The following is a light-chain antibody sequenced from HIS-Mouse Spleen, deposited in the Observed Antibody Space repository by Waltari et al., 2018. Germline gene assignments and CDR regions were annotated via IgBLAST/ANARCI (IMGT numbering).Light chain of an antibody. J-gene: IGLJ3*02. CDR1: SPNTGSNY. CDR2: RNN. V-gene: IGLV1-47*01. Sequence: QSVLTQPPSASGTPGQRVTISCSGSSPNTGSNYFYWYQQLPGTAPKLLIYRNNQRPSGVPDRFSGSKSGTSASLAISGLRSEDEADYYCSSYTSSSTWVFGGGTKLTVL. CDR3: SSYTSSSTWV.